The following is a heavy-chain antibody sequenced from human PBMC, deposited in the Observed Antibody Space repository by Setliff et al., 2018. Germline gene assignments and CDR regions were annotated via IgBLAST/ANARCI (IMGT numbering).Heavy chain of an antibody. D-gene: IGHD7-27*01. CDR3: ARAPDWGSFDLDY. V-gene: IGHV1-69*13. J-gene: IGHJ4*02. CDR1: GGTFSSHA. Sequence: GASVKVSCKASGGTFSSHAISWVRQAPGQGLEWMGGIIPIFGTVNYAQKLQGRVTITADESTSTAYMELSSLRSEDTAVYYCARAPDWGSFDLDYWGQGTLVTVSS. CDR2: IIPIFGTV.